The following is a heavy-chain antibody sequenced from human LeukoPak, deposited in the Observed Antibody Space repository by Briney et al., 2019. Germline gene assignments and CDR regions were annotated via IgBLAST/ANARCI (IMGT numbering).Heavy chain of an antibody. CDR2: VNSDGSGA. CDR3: VSSSGWQHFDY. V-gene: IGHV3-74*01. Sequence: TGGSLRLSSAAPGFTASINYMTWVRRAPRQGMGWVSRVNSDGSGARYADSVKGRFTISRDNAKNTLYLQMNSLRADDTAVYYCVSSSGWQHFDYWGQGILVTVSS. CDR1: GFTASINY. J-gene: IGHJ4*02. D-gene: IGHD6-19*01.